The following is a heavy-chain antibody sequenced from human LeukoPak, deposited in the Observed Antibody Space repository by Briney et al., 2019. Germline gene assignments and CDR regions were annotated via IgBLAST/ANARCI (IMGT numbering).Heavy chain of an antibody. J-gene: IGHJ5*02. D-gene: IGHD2-2*01. Sequence: ASAKVSCKASGYTFTSYGISWVRQAPGQGLEWMGWISAYNGNTNYAQKLQGRVTMTTDTSTSTAYMELRSLRSDDTAVYYCARDWTRDCSSTSCYGEYNWFDPWGQGTLVTVSS. CDR1: GYTFTSYG. CDR2: ISAYNGNT. V-gene: IGHV1-18*01. CDR3: ARDWTRDCSSTSCYGEYNWFDP.